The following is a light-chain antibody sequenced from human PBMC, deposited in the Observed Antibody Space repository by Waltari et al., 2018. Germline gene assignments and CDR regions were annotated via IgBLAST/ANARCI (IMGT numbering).Light chain of an antibody. Sequence: EIVLTQSPATLSLSPVERANLPCRPRQSVSSHLAWYHQNPGQAPRLLIYDASSRATGIPARFSGSGSGTDFTLTISSLEPEDFAVYYCQQRYNFGTFGQGTKLEIK. J-gene: IGKJ2*02. CDR2: DAS. CDR1: QSVSSH. V-gene: IGKV3-11*01. CDR3: QQRYNFGT.